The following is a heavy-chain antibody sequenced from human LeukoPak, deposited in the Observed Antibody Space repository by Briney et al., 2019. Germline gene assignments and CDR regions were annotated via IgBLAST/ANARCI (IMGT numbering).Heavy chain of an antibody. CDR2: FDPEDGET. J-gene: IGHJ6*02. D-gene: IGHD3-3*01. CDR1: GYTLTELS. Sequence: ASVKVSCKVSGYTLTELSMHWVRQAPGRGLEWMGGFDPEDGETIYAQKFQGRVTITADKSTSTAYMELSSLRSEDTAVYYCAREEYYDFWRYYYYYGMDVWGQGTTVTVSS. CDR3: AREEYYDFWRYYYYYGMDV. V-gene: IGHV1-24*01.